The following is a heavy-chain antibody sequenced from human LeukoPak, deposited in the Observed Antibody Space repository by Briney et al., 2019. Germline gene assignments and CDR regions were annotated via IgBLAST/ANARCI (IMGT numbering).Heavy chain of an antibody. V-gene: IGHV3-23*01. D-gene: IGHD3-10*01. CDR2: IGGRDGST. CDR1: GFTFGSYG. Sequence: GGSLRLSCAASGFTFGSYGMSWVRQAPGKGLEWVSAIGGRDGSTYYADSVKGRFTISRDNSKNTLYVQMNSLRAEDTAVYYCAKGHYYGSGSLDYWGQGTLVTVSS. CDR3: AKGHYYGSGSLDY. J-gene: IGHJ4*02.